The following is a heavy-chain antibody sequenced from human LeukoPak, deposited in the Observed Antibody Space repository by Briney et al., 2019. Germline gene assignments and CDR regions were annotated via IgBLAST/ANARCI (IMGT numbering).Heavy chain of an antibody. V-gene: IGHV3-30*04. J-gene: IGHJ3*02. CDR1: GFTFSSYA. Sequence: GGSLRLSCAASGFTFSSYATHWVRQAPGKGLEWVAVISYDGSNKYYADSVKGRFTISRDNSKNTLYLQMNSLRAEDTAVYYCARGGSYLSAFDIWGQGTMVTVSS. CDR2: ISYDGSNK. CDR3: ARGGSYLSAFDI. D-gene: IGHD1-26*01.